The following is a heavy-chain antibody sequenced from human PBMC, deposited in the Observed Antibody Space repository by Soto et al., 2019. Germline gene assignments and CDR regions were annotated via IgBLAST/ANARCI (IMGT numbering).Heavy chain of an antibody. CDR1: GSTFTSSV. CDR3: AAYDDGPYRPPYAY. D-gene: IGHD2-2*01. V-gene: IGHV3-23*01. Sequence: PGGSLRLSCAASGSTFTSSVMAWVRRPPGRGLEWISSLGLIPRHTFYADSVKGRFTISRDNSGTTLYLQMTGLTFDDTAVYYCAAYDDGPYRPPYAYWGQGTQVTVSS. J-gene: IGHJ4*02. CDR2: LGLIPRHT.